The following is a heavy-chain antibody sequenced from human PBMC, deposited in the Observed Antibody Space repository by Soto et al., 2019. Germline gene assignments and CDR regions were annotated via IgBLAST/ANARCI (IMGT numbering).Heavy chain of an antibody. J-gene: IGHJ4*02. CDR1: GYTFTSYG. CDR3: AREQPPQYYYDSSGYYPFATDY. V-gene: IGHV1-18*01. D-gene: IGHD3-22*01. Sequence: QVQLVQSGAEVKKPGASVKVSCKASGYTFTSYGISWVRQAPGQGLEWMGWISAYNGNTNYAQKLQGRVTMTTDTFTSTAYMELRSLRSDDTAVYYCAREQPPQYYYDSSGYYPFATDYWGQGTLVTVSS. CDR2: ISAYNGNT.